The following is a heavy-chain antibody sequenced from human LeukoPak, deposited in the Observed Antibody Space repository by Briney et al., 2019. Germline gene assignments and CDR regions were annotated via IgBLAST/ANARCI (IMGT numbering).Heavy chain of an antibody. CDR1: GGSISSGTYS. CDR2: IDYSGST. D-gene: IGHD3-22*01. J-gene: IGHJ4*02. V-gene: IGHV4-39*01. CDR3: AGGSNYDSSGYYYDY. Sequence: SETLSLTCTVSGGSISSGTYSWGWIRQPPGKGLEYIGSIDYSGSTYYNPSLKSRVTISVDTSKKQFSLRLSSVTAADTAVYYCAGGSNYDSSGYYYDYWGQGTLVTVSS.